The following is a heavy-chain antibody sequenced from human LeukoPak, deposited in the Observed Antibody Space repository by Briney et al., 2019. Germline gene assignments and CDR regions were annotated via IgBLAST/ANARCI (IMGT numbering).Heavy chain of an antibody. Sequence: QTGGSLRLSCAASGFTFSSYGMHWVRQAPGKGLEWVAVIWYDGSNKYYADSMRGRFTISRDNSKNTLYLQMNSLRAEDTAVYYCARGLYSSSWYSGVVDRLNWGQGTLVTVSS. CDR1: GFTFSSYG. V-gene: IGHV3-33*01. CDR3: ARGLYSSSWYSGVVDRLN. J-gene: IGHJ4*02. D-gene: IGHD6-13*01. CDR2: IWYDGSNK.